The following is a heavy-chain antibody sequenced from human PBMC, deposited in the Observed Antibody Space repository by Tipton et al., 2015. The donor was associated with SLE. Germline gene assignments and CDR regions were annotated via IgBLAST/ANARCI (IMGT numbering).Heavy chain of an antibody. D-gene: IGHD3-16*02. V-gene: IGHV4-34*01. CDR1: GGSFSGYY. CDR3: ARVGRLHLGQLSPPFDY. J-gene: IGHJ4*02. CDR2: IDHSGST. Sequence: TLSLTCAVFGGSFSGYYWSWIRQPPGKGLEWIGEIDHSGSTNSNPSLKSRVSMSVDKSKNHFSLKLTPVTAADTAVYYCARVGRLHLGQLSPPFDYWGQGALVTVSS.